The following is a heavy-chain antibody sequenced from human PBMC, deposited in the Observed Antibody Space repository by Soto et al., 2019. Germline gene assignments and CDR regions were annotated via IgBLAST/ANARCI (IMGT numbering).Heavy chain of an antibody. D-gene: IGHD3-22*01. V-gene: IGHV3-30*18. CDR3: AKEHMIVVVRGIDY. CDR1: GFTFSSYG. J-gene: IGHJ4*02. CDR2: ISYDGSNK. Sequence: PGGSLRLSCAASGFTFSSYGMHWVRQAPGKGLEWVAVISYDGSNKYYADSVKGRFTISRDNSKNTLYLQMNSLRAEDTAVYYCAKEHMIVVVRGIDYWGQGTLVTVSS.